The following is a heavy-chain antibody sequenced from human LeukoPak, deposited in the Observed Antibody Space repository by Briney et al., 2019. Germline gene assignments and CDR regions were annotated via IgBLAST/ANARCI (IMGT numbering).Heavy chain of an antibody. D-gene: IGHD1-26*01. CDR2: ISSSSNPI. Sequence: GGSLRLSCAASGFTFSSHSLNGFGQAPGKGLKGVSYISSSSNPIYYTDSVKGRFTISRDNAKNSLYLQMNSLRDEDTAVYYCARSPSGSYYFDYWGQGTLVTVSS. J-gene: IGHJ4*02. CDR3: ARSPSGSYYFDY. CDR1: GFTFSSHS. V-gene: IGHV3-48*02.